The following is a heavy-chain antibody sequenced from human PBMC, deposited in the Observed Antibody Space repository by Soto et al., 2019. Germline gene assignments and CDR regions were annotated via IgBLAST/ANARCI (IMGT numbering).Heavy chain of an antibody. Sequence: GGSLRLSCAASGFTFSSYAMSWVRQAPGKGLEWVSAISGSGGSTYYADSVKGRFTISRDNSKNTLYLQMNSLRAEDTAVYYCAKGGVGVPNYDILTGYSLPRYYYMDVWGKGTTVTVSS. V-gene: IGHV3-23*01. D-gene: IGHD3-9*01. J-gene: IGHJ6*03. CDR1: GFTFSSYA. CDR3: AKGGVGVPNYDILTGYSLPRYYYMDV. CDR2: ISGSGGST.